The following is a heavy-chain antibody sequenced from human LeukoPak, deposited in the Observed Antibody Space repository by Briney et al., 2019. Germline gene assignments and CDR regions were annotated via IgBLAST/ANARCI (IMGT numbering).Heavy chain of an antibody. CDR3: AKQVNPYYFDY. V-gene: IGHV3-7*01. CDR1: GFTFSSHW. CDR2: IKQDGSES. Sequence: PGGSLRLSCAASGFTFSSHWMDWVRQAPGKGLEWVANIKQDGSESYYLDSVKGRFTISRDNAKSSLYLQMNSLRAEDTAVYYCAKQVNPYYFDYWGQGTLVTVSS. J-gene: IGHJ4*02.